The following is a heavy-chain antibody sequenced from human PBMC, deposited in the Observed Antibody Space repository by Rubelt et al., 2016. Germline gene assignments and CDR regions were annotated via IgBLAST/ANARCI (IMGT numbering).Heavy chain of an antibody. D-gene: IGHD5-18*01. CDR3: ARDGRYSYAFDI. CDR1: GGSFSGYY. Sequence: QVQLQQWGAGLLKPSETLSLTCAVYGGSFSGYYWSWIRQPPGKGLEWIGEINHSGSTNYNPSLKSRVTISVDTSKNQCSLKLSSVTAADTAVYYCARDGRYSYAFDIWGQGTMVTVSS. J-gene: IGHJ3*02. CDR2: INHSGST. V-gene: IGHV4-34*01.